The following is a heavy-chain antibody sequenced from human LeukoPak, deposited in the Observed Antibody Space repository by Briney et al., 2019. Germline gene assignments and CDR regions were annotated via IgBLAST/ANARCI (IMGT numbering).Heavy chain of an antibody. CDR3: ARLWFGELYLDY. Sequence: SETLSLTCTVSGGSISSYYWSWIRQPPGKGLEWIGYIYYSGSTNYNPSLKSRVTISVDKSKNQFSLKLSSVTAADTAVYYCARLWFGELYLDYWGQGTLVTVSS. J-gene: IGHJ4*02. CDR1: GGSISSYY. CDR2: IYYSGST. V-gene: IGHV4-59*12. D-gene: IGHD3-10*01.